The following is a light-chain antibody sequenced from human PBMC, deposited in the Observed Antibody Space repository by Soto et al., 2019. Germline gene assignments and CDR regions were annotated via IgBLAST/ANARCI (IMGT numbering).Light chain of an antibody. CDR1: QTVSSN. CDR2: DTS. Sequence: EIVLTQSPATLSLSPGERATLSCRASQTVSSNLGWYQQKPGQAPRLLIYDTSNRATGIPARFSGSGSGTDFTLIISSLESEDFAIYYCHQRNNWPYTFGQGTKLEIK. V-gene: IGKV3-11*01. CDR3: HQRNNWPYT. J-gene: IGKJ2*01.